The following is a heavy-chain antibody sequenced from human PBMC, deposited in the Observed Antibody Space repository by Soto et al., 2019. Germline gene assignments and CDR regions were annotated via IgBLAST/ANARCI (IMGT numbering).Heavy chain of an antibody. V-gene: IGHV3-23*01. CDR3: AKDDYGGKITELDY. CDR2: ISGSGGST. D-gene: IGHD4-17*01. J-gene: IGHJ4*02. CDR1: GFTFSSYA. Sequence: EVQLLESGGGLVQPGGSLRLSCAASGFTFSSYAMSCVRQAPGKGLEWVSAISGSGGSTYYADSVKGRFTISRDNSKNTMYLQMNSLRAEDTAVYYCAKDDYGGKITELDYWGQGTLVTVSS.